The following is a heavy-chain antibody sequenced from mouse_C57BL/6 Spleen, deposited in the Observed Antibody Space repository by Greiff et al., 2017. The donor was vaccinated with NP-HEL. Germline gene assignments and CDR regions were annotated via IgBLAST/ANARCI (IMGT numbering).Heavy chain of an antibody. CDR1: GYTFTDYY. V-gene: IGHV1-75*01. CDR3: ARGTTVVATNYYAMDY. CDR2: IFPGSGST. Sequence: VQVVESGPELVKPGASVKISCKASGYTFTDYYINWVKQRPGQGLEWIGWIFPGSGSTYYNEKFKGKATLTVDKSSSTAYMLLSSLTSEDSAVYFCARGTTVVATNYYAMDYWGQGTSVTVSS. D-gene: IGHD1-1*01. J-gene: IGHJ4*01.